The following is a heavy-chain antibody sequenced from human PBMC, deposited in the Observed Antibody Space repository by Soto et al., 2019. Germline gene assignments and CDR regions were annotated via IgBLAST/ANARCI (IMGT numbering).Heavy chain of an antibody. J-gene: IGHJ4*02. CDR2: VSKSDYT. CDR3: AREDSIIIPAVSDF. Sequence: PGGSLRLSCEVSGFYFNNYGINWVRQAPGKGLEWVSSVSKSDYTYYSDSVEGRFTISRDNAKNSVSLQMNSLRAEDTAVYYCAREDSIIIPAVSDFWGQGTLVTVSS. CDR1: GFYFNNYG. D-gene: IGHD2-2*01. V-gene: IGHV3-21*01.